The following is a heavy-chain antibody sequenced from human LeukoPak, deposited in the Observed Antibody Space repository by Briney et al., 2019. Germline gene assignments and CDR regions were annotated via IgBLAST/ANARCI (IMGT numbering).Heavy chain of an antibody. Sequence: ASVKVSCKASGGTFSKYSISWVRQRPGQGLEWMGGITPLFGTANYAQKFQGRVTMTRDTSTSTVYMELSSLRSEDTAVYYCAMSIRGYSGYAIDYWGQGTLVTVSS. CDR1: GGTFSKYS. V-gene: IGHV1-69*05. J-gene: IGHJ4*02. D-gene: IGHD5-12*01. CDR3: AMSIRGYSGYAIDY. CDR2: ITPLFGTA.